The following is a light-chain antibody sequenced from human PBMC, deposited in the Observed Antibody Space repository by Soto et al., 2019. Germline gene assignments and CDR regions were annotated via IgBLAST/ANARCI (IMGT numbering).Light chain of an antibody. J-gene: IGKJ1*01. CDR1: QTISTS. CDR3: QQYKTYST. CDR2: KAS. Sequence: DIQMTQTPSTLSASVGDRVTVTRRATQTISTSLAWYQQIPGRAPKLLIYKASILDTGVPSRFSGSGSGTEFTLTISSLEPDDFATYYCQQYKTYSTFGQGTKVDNK. V-gene: IGKV1-5*03.